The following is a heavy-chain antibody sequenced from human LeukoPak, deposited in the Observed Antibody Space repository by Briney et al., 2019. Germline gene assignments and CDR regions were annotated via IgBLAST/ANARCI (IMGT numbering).Heavy chain of an antibody. J-gene: IGHJ3*02. Sequence: GGSLRLSCAASGFTFSDYYMSWIRQAPGKGLEWVSYISSSGSTIYYADSVKGRFTISRDNAKNSLYLQMNSLRAEDTAVYYCASSSGSYLQDAFDIWGQGTMVTVSS. CDR3: ASSSGSYLQDAFDI. D-gene: IGHD1-26*01. V-gene: IGHV3-11*01. CDR2: ISSSGSTI. CDR1: GFTFSDYY.